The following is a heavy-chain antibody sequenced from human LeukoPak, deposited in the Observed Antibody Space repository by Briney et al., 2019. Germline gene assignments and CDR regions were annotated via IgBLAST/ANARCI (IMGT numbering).Heavy chain of an antibody. CDR3: ARARYDFWSGPTPGDY. V-gene: IGHV3-30-3*01. CDR1: GFTFSSYA. J-gene: IGHJ4*02. Sequence: GGSLRLSCAASGFTFSSYAMHWVRQAPGKGLEWVVVISYDGSNKYYADSVKGRFTISRDNSKNTLYLQMNSLRAEDTAVYYCARARYDFWSGPTPGDYWGQGTLVTVSS. CDR2: ISYDGSNK. D-gene: IGHD3-3*01.